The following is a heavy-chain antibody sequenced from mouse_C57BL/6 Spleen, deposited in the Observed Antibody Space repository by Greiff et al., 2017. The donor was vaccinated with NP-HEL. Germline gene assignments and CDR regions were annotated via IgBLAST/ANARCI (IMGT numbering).Heavy chain of an antibody. CDR3: ARKEGYDYDEEAMDY. J-gene: IGHJ4*01. D-gene: IGHD2-4*01. CDR2: IWTGGGT. CDR1: GFSLTSYA. Sequence: VQLQQSGPGLVAPSQSLSITCTVSGFSLTSYAISWVRQPPGKGLEWLGVIWTGGGTNYNSALKSRLSISKDNSKSQGFVKMNSLQTEDTARYFCARKEGYDYDEEAMDYWGQGTSVTVSS. V-gene: IGHV2-9-1*01.